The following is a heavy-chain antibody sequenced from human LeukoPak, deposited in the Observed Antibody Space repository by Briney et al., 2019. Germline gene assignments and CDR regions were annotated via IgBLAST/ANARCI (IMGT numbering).Heavy chain of an antibody. Sequence: SETLSLTCTVSGGSISSYYWSWIRQPAGKGLEWIGSIYYSGSTYYNPSLKSRVTISVDTSKNQFSLKLSSVTAADTAVYYCARQANGDYVWGYYYYYYMDVWGKGTTVTVSS. CDR2: IYYSGST. D-gene: IGHD4-17*01. CDR1: GGSISSYY. J-gene: IGHJ6*03. CDR3: ARQANGDYVWGYYYYYYMDV. V-gene: IGHV4-4*07.